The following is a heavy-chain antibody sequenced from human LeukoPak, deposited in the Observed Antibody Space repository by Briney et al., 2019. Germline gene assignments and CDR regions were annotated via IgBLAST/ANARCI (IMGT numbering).Heavy chain of an antibody. CDR3: AKDRAPAAGDDAFDI. J-gene: IGHJ3*02. Sequence: GGSLRLSCAASGFPFSNYALTWVRQGPGKGLEWVSGLSGSGISTYYADSVKGRFTISRDNSKNTLYLQMNSLRAEDTAVYYCAKDRAPAAGDDAFDIWGQGTMVSVSS. D-gene: IGHD2-2*01. CDR2: LSGSGIST. CDR1: GFPFSNYA. V-gene: IGHV3-23*01.